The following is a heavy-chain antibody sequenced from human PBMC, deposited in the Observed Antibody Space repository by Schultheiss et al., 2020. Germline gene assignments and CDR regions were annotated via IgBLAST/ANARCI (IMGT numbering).Heavy chain of an antibody. D-gene: IGHD3-10*01. CDR2: ISGSGGST. V-gene: IGHV3-23*01. CDR1: GFTFSSYA. Sequence: GGSLRLSCAASGFTFSSYAMSWVRQAPGKGLEWVSAISGSGGSTYYADSVKGRFTISRDNSKNTLYLQMNSLRAEDTAVYYCAKGLLLWFGELFPPTCYFDYWGQGTLVTVSS. CDR3: AKGLLLWFGELFPPTCYFDY. J-gene: IGHJ4*02.